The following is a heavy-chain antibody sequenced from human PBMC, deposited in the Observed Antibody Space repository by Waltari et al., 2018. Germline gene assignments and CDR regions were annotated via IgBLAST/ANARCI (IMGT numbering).Heavy chain of an antibody. CDR3: ARVNTIFGVVTLYYFDY. CDR1: GGSISSSSYY. V-gene: IGHV4-39*07. D-gene: IGHD3-3*01. J-gene: IGHJ4*02. CDR2: IYYSGST. Sequence: QLQLQESGPGLVKPSETLSLTCTVSGGSISSSSYYWGWIRQPPGKGLEWIGSIYYSGSTYYNPSLKSRVTISVDTSKNQFSLKLSSVTAADTAVYYCARVNTIFGVVTLYYFDYWGQGTLVTVSS.